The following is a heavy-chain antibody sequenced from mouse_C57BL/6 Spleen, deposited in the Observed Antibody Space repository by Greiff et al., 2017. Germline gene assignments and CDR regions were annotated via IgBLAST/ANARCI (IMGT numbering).Heavy chain of an antibody. D-gene: IGHD1-1*01. V-gene: IGHV1-55*01. CDR3: ARYYYGTRYFDY. CDR2: IYPGSGST. CDR1: GYTFTSYW. J-gene: IGHJ2*01. Sequence: QVHVKQPGAELVKPGASVKMSCKASGYTFTSYWITWVKQRPGQGLEWIGDIYPGSGSTNYNEKFKSKATLTVDTSSSTAYMQLSSLTSEDSAVYYCARYYYGTRYFDYWGQGTTLTVSS.